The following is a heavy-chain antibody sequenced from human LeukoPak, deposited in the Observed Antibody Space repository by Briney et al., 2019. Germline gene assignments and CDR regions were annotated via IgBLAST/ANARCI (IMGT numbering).Heavy chain of an antibody. CDR2: ISAYNGNT. V-gene: IGHV1-18*04. J-gene: IGHJ3*02. D-gene: IGHD3-16*02. Sequence: ASVKVSCNASGYTFTSYGISWVRQAPGQGLEWMGWISAYNGNTNYAQKLQGRVTMTTDTSTSTAYMELRSLRSDDTAVYYCARPLYDYVWGSYRSIPDAFDIWGQGTMVTVSS. CDR3: ARPLYDYVWGSYRSIPDAFDI. CDR1: GYTFTSYG.